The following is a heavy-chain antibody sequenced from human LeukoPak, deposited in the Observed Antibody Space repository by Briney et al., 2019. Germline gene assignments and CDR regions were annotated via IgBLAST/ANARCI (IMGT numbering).Heavy chain of an antibody. CDR1: GGSFSGYY. CDR3: ARGPQEEQLVVGPQSDY. D-gene: IGHD6-6*01. V-gene: IGHV4-34*01. Sequence: PSETLSLTCAVYGGSFSGYYWSWIRQPPGKGLEWIGEINHSGSTNYNPSLKSRVTISVDTSKNQFSLKLSSVTAAGTAVYYCARGPQEEQLVVGPQSDYWGQGTLVTVSS. CDR2: INHSGST. J-gene: IGHJ4*02.